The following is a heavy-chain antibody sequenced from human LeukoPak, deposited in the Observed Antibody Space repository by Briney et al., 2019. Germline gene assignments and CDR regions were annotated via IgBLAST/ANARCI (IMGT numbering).Heavy chain of an antibody. CDR3: ARPSGGSGRWGDNWFDP. CDR1: GYTFIGSY. CDR2: INLNSGGT. D-gene: IGHD3-10*01. V-gene: IGHV1-2*02. Sequence: GASVKVSCKASGYTFIGSYMHWVRQAPGQGLEWVGWINLNSGGTNYAQKFQGRVTMTRDTSISTAYMELSSLRSDDTAVYYCARPSGGSGRWGDNWFDPWGQGTLVTVSS. J-gene: IGHJ5*02.